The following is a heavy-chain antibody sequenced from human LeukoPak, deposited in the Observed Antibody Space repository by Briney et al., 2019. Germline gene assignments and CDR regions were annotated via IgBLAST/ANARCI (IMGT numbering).Heavy chain of an antibody. V-gene: IGHV4-30-2*01. J-gene: IGHJ5*02. CDR1: GGSISSGGYS. CDR3: ARGPSNWFDP. Sequence: SSETLSLTCAVSGGSISSGGYSWSWIRQPPGKGLEWIGYIYHSGSTYYNPSLKSRVTISVDRSKNQFSLKLSSVTAADTAVYYCARGPSNWFDPWGQGTLVTVSS. CDR2: IYHSGST.